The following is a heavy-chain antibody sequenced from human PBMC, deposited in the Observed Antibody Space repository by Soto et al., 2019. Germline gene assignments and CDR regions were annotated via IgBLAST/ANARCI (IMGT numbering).Heavy chain of an antibody. V-gene: IGHV3-23*01. CDR1: GFTFSSYA. CDR2: ISGSGGST. CDR3: AKTPEQWTWPTWYFDL. Sequence: GGSLRLSCAASGFTFSSYAMSWVRQAPGKGLEWVSAISGSGGSTYYADSVKGRFTISRDNSKNTLYLQMNSLRAEDTAVYYCAKTPEQWTWPTWYFDLWGRGTLVTVSS. D-gene: IGHD6-19*01. J-gene: IGHJ2*01.